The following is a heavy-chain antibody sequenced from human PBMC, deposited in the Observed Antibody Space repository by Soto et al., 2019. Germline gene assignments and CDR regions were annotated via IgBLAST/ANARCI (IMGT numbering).Heavy chain of an antibody. Sequence: EVQVVESGGGLVQPGGSLRLSCAASGFFVTNYYMSWFRQAPGKGLEWVSVIYRGGDIYYADSVQGRFTTSRDASRYSLELQMNSLRVKDTAVYYCARDRRDGDTMWGQGVVVTVSS. V-gene: IGHV3-66*01. CDR2: IYRGGDI. D-gene: IGHD3-3*01. CDR1: GFFVTNYY. J-gene: IGHJ4*02. CDR3: ARDRRDGDTM.